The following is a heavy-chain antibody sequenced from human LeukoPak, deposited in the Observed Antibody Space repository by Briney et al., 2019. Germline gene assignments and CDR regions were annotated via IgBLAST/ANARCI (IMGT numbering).Heavy chain of an antibody. CDR1: GGTFSSYA. CDR3: ARAVPAAIRGNWFDP. CDR2: IIPIFGTA. D-gene: IGHD2-2*02. Sequence: SVKLSCKASGGTFSSYAISWVRQAPGQGLEWMGGIIPIFGTANYAQKFQGRVTITADESTSTAYMELSSLRSEDTAVYYCARAVPAAIRGNWFDPWGQGTLLTVSS. J-gene: IGHJ5*02. V-gene: IGHV1-69*13.